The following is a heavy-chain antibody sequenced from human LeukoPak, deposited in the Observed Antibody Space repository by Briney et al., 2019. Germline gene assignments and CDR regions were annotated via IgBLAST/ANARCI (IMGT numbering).Heavy chain of an antibody. CDR3: AREAGEGAYNWFDP. CDR2: IYYSGST. J-gene: IGHJ5*02. D-gene: IGHD6-19*01. CDR1: GGSISSSSYY. Sequence: SETLSLTCTVSGGSISSSSYYWGWIRQPPGKGLEWIGSIYYSGSTYYNPSLKSRVTISVDTSKNQFSLKLSSVTAADTAVYYCAREAGEGAYNWFDPWGQGTLVTVSS. V-gene: IGHV4-39*07.